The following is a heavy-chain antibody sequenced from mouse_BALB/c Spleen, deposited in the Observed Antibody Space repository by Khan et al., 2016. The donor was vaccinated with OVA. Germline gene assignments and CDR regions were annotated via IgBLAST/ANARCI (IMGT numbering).Heavy chain of an antibody. Sequence: QVQLKQSGAELARPGASVKMSCTASGYTFTSYTIHWVKQRPGQGLEWIGYINPSNIYTNYNQKFRDKATLTADKSSRTAYIQLSSLTSEDSAVYYCSKLEPDHGNYWAWFAYWGQGTLVTVSA. CDR2: INPSNIYT. D-gene: IGHD2-1*01. J-gene: IGHJ3*01. CDR1: GYTFTSYT. CDR3: SKLEPDHGNYWAWFAY. V-gene: IGHV1-4*01.